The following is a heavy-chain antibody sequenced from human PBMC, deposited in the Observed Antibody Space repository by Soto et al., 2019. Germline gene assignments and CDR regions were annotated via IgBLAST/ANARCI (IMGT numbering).Heavy chain of an antibody. D-gene: IGHD2-15*01. J-gene: IGHJ4*02. CDR3: AARALPGAEPHYLDY. CDR1: GDSISNYY. V-gene: IGHV4-59*03. CDR2: IYYSGNT. Sequence: PSETLSLTCTVSGDSISNYYWTWIRQPPGKGLEWIGYIYYSGNTNYNPSLKSRVTISTDTSKSQFSLKLTSVTAADTAVYYCAARALPGAEPHYLDYWGQGALVTVSS.